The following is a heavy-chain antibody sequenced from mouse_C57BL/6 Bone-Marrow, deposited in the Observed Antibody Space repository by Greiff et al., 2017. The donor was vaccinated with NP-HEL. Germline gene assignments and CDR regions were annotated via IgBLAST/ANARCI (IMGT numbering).Heavy chain of an antibody. CDR1: GYTFTSYW. V-gene: IGHV1-59*01. CDR2: IDPSDSYT. D-gene: IGHD1-1*02. Sequence: QVQLQQSGAELVRPGTSVKLSCKASGYTFTSYWMHWVKQRPGQGLEWIGVIDPSDSYTNYNQKFKGKATLTVDTSSSTAYMQLSSLTSEDSAVYYCARWGGPYWYFDVWGTGTTVTVSS. CDR3: ARWGGPYWYFDV. J-gene: IGHJ1*03.